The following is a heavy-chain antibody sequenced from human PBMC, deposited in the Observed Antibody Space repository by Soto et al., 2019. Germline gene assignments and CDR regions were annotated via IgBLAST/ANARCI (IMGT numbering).Heavy chain of an antibody. CDR2: INGGSGKT. CDR3: ARYSGNYQAAFDI. CDR1: GFTFTLYS. Sequence: QVQLVQSGAEVKKPGASVKVSCRASGFTFTLYSMHWVRQAPGQRLEWMGWINGGSGKTKYSQKFQGRITIARDTSASTAYMEVSSLRSEDTAVYYCARYSGNYQAAFDIWGKGTMVTVSS. D-gene: IGHD1-26*01. V-gene: IGHV1-3*01. J-gene: IGHJ3*02.